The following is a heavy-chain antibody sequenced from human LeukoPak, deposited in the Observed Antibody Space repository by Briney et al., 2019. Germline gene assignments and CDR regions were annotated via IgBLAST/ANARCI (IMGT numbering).Heavy chain of an antibody. Sequence: ASVKVSCKASGYTFTNYGINWVRQAPGQGLEWLAWISTYTGKTDYAQKLQGRVTLTTDTSTSTAYMELRSLKSDDTAVYYCARGVYYDTSGYYSFDCWGQGTLVAVSS. D-gene: IGHD3-22*01. CDR2: ISTYTGKT. V-gene: IGHV1-18*01. CDR1: GYTFTNYG. CDR3: ARGVYYDTSGYYSFDC. J-gene: IGHJ4*02.